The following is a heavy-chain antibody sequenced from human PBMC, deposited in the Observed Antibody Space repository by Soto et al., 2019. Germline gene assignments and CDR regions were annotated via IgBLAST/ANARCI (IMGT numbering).Heavy chain of an antibody. CDR1: GFTFSSYA. V-gene: IGHV3-23*01. J-gene: IGHJ5*02. D-gene: IGHD3-10*01. CDR2: ISGSGGST. Sequence: PGGSLRLSCAASGFTFSSYAMSWVRQAPGKGLEWVSAISGSGGSTYYADSVKGRFTISRDNAKNSLYLQMNSLRAEDAAVYYCARHNAYGSGSYSSMPWGQGTLVTVSS. CDR3: ARHNAYGSGSYSSMP.